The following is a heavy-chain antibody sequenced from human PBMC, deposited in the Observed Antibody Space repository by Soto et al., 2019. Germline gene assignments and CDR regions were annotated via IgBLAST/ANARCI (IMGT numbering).Heavy chain of an antibody. J-gene: IGHJ4*02. Sequence: LVQSGAEVKKPGASVKLSCKASGYTFTSYNIHWVRQAPGQGLEWMGKCDTSGGSATYAQQSQGRVSMTSDASTSTVYMELSSLRSDDTAVYFCARVSNPYYSGDHDDYLASWGQGTQVTVSS. CDR3: ARVSNPYYSGDHDDYLAS. V-gene: IGHV1-46*01. D-gene: IGHD5-12*01. CDR2: CDTSGGSA. CDR1: GYTFTSYN.